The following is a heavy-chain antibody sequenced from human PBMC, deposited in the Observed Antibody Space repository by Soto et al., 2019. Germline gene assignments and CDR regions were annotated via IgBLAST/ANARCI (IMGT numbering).Heavy chain of an antibody. CDR3: GRESSSWSAQRYLDL. CDR1: GASITRNNW. V-gene: IGHV4-4*02. Sequence: VPLQQSGRGVAKSSGTLSLTCAVSGASITRNNWWSWVRQPPGKGLEWIGEIYHSESTTYNPSPEIRITSSVDKSKNQSSLKLGSVTAAATAVYNCGRESSSWSAQRYLDLWGRGTLVIVSS. CDR2: IYHSEST. J-gene: IGHJ2*01. D-gene: IGHD6-13*01.